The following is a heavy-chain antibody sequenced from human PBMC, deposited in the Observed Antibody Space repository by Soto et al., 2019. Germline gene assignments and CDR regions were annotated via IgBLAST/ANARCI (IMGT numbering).Heavy chain of an antibody. D-gene: IGHD1-7*01. CDR3: ARLPITGTDGGAFDI. CDR2: INPNSGGT. Sequence: VSVKVSCKASGYTFTGYYMHWVRQAPGQGLEWMGWINPNSGGTNYAQKFQGWVTMTRDTSISTAYMELSRLRSDDTAVYYCARLPITGTDGGAFDIWGQGTMVTVSS. V-gene: IGHV1-2*04. J-gene: IGHJ3*02. CDR1: GYTFTGYY.